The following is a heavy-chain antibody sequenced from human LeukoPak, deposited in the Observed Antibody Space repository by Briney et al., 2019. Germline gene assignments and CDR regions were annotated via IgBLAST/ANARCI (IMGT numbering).Heavy chain of an antibody. J-gene: IGHJ4*02. CDR3: ARKVYGDPYVVGY. CDR1: GYTFTSYG. CDR2: INPSGGST. Sequence: ASVKVSCKASGYTFTSYGISWVRQAPGQGLEWMGIINPSGGSTSYAQKFQGRVTMTRDMSTSTVYMELSSLRSDDTAVYYCARKVYGDPYVVGYWGQGTLVTVSS. V-gene: IGHV1-46*01. D-gene: IGHD2-15*01.